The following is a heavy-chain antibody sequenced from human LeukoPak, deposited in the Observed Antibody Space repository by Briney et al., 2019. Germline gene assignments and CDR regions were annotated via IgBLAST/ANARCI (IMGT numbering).Heavy chain of an antibody. Sequence: SSETLSLTCTVSGGSISSGDYYWTWIRQHPGKGLEWIGYISYSGTTYYNPSLKGRVTISVVTSKNQFSLKLSSVTAADTAVYYCASHYGGDYFDYWGHGTLVTVSS. J-gene: IGHJ4*01. CDR3: ASHYGGDYFDY. CDR1: GGSISSGDYY. CDR2: ISYSGTT. D-gene: IGHD4-23*01. V-gene: IGHV4-31*03.